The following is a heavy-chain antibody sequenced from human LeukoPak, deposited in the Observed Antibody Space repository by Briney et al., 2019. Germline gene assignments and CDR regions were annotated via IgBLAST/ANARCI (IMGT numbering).Heavy chain of an antibody. CDR1: GFTVSSNY. D-gene: IGHD3-22*01. CDR2: IYSGGST. CDR3: ARGGFICDSSGPHLDY. Sequence: GGSLRLSCAASGFTVSSNYMSWVRQAPGKGLEWVSVIYSGGSTYYADSVKGRFTISRDNSKNTLYLQMNSLRAEDTAVYYCARGGFICDSSGPHLDYWGQGTLVTVSS. V-gene: IGHV3-53*01. J-gene: IGHJ4*02.